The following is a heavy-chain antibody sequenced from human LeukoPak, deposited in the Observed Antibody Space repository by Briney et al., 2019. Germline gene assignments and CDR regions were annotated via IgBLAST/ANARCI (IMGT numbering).Heavy chain of an antibody. CDR3: ARGNRDFDS. CDR1: GDSVSTNSAA. V-gene: IGHV6-1*01. CDR2: TYYRSKWYH. J-gene: IGHJ5*01. Sequence: SQTLSLTCAISGDSVSTNSAAWNWIRQSPSRGLEWLGRTYYRSKWYHDYAPSVQSRITINPDTSRNQFSLHLNSVTPEDTAVYYCARGNRDFDSWGQGTLVTVSS. D-gene: IGHD2-21*02.